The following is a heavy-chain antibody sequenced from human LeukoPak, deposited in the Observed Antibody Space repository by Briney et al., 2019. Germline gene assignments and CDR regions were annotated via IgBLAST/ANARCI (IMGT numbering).Heavy chain of an antibody. CDR1: GYTFTSYG. J-gene: IGHJ4*02. CDR3: ARDLRPIYYDSSGYYLSADY. Sequence: ASVKVSCKASGYTFTSYGISWVRRAPGQGLEWMGWISAYNGNTNYAQKLQGRVTMTTDTSTSTAYMELRSLRSDDTAVYYCARDLRPIYYDSSGYYLSADYWGQGTLVTVSS. V-gene: IGHV1-18*01. CDR2: ISAYNGNT. D-gene: IGHD3-22*01.